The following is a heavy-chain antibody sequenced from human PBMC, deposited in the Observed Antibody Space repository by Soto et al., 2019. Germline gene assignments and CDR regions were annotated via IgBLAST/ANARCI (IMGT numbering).Heavy chain of an antibody. V-gene: IGHV4-39*01. Sequence: QLQLQESGPGLVKPSETLSLTCTVSGGSISSSSYYWGWIRQPPGKGLEWIGSIYYSGSTYYNPSLKSRVTISVDTSKNQFSLKLSSVTAADTAVYYCASPNAALGRFDYWGQGTLVTVSS. D-gene: IGHD2-8*01. CDR1: GGSISSSSYY. CDR3: ASPNAALGRFDY. J-gene: IGHJ4*02. CDR2: IYYSGST.